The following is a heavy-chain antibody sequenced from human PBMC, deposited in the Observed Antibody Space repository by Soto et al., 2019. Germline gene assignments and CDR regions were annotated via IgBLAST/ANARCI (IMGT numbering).Heavy chain of an antibody. J-gene: IGHJ4*02. Sequence: QVQLVQSGAEVKKPGSSVKVSCKASGGTFSSYTISWVRQAPGQGLEWMGRIIPILGIANYAQKFQGRVTITADKCTSTAYMELSSLRSEDTAVYYCAGLYYDSSGYSAGIAYWGQGTLVTVSS. CDR3: AGLYYDSSGYSAGIAY. D-gene: IGHD3-22*01. CDR1: GGTFSSYT. CDR2: IIPILGIA. V-gene: IGHV1-69*02.